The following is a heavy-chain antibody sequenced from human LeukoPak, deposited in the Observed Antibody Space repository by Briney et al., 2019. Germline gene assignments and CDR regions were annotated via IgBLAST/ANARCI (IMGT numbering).Heavy chain of an antibody. CDR1: GGSISSSSYY. Sequence: PSETLSLTCTVSGGSISSSSYYWGWIRQPPGKGLEWIGSIYYSGSTYYNPSLKSRVTISVDTSKNQFSLKLSSVTAADTAVYYCARHLQAAGYCSSTSCYKGYWYFDLWGRGTLVTVSS. V-gene: IGHV4-39*01. CDR2: IYYSGST. CDR3: ARHLQAAGYCSSTSCYKGYWYFDL. D-gene: IGHD2-2*02. J-gene: IGHJ2*01.